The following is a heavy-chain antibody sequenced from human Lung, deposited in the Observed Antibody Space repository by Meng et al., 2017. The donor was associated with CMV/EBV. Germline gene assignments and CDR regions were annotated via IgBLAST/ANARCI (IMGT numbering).Heavy chain of an antibody. CDR1: GYTFTSYG. V-gene: IGHV1-18*01. Sequence: ASVKVSCKASGYTFTSYGISWVRQAPGQGLEWMGWISVNSGKTTNAQKVQGRINMTTDTSTSTAYMELRSLRSDDTAVYYCVRGGWSPGYWGQGTLVTVSS. CDR3: VRGGWSPGY. D-gene: IGHD6-19*01. CDR2: ISVNSGKT. J-gene: IGHJ4*02.